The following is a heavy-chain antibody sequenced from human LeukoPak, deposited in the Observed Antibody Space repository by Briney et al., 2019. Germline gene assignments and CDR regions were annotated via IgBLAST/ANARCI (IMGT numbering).Heavy chain of an antibody. V-gene: IGHV1-46*01. Sequence: ASVKVSCKASGYTFTNYYMHWVRQAPGQGLEWMGLIHPSGGSTDYAQKFQGRVTMTTDTSTSTAYMELRSLRSDDTAVYYCARSSSGWYSDYWGQGTLVTVSS. J-gene: IGHJ4*02. D-gene: IGHD6-19*01. CDR2: IHPSGGST. CDR1: GYTFTNYY. CDR3: ARSSSGWYSDY.